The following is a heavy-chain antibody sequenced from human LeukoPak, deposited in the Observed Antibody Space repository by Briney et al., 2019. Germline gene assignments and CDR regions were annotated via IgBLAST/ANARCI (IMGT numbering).Heavy chain of an antibody. CDR3: AKLAFGDLTPFDY. V-gene: IGHV3-30*04. D-gene: IGHD3-10*01. CDR2: ISYDGSNK. Sequence: PGGSLRLSCAASGFTFSSNAMHWVRQAPGKGLEWVAIISYDGSNKYYADSVKGRFTISRDKSKNTLYLQMNSLRGEDTAVYYCAKLAFGDLTPFDYWGQGTLVTVSS. CDR1: GFTFSSNA. J-gene: IGHJ4*02.